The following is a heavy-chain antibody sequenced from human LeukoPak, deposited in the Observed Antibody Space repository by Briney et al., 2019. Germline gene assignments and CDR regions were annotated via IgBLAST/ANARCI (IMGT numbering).Heavy chain of an antibody. Sequence: ASVKVSCKASGYTFTSYGISWVRQAPGQGLEWMGWISAYNGNTNYAQKLQGRVTMTTDTSPSTAYMELRSLRSDDTAVYYCARNLRKGSGPPTLNWFDPWGQGTLVTVSS. CDR1: GYTFTSYG. CDR2: ISAYNGNT. J-gene: IGHJ5*02. D-gene: IGHD1-1*01. V-gene: IGHV1-18*01. CDR3: ARNLRKGSGPPTLNWFDP.